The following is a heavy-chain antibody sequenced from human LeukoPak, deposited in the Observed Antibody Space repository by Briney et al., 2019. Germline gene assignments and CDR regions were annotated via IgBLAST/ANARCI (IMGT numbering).Heavy chain of an antibody. Sequence: SETLSLTCAVSGDSISSGDYSWNWIRQPPGKGLEWIGYIYHTGNTYYNPSLKSRVTISVDRYKNQFSLKVSSVTAADTAVYSCARGFFLPGNPGSWLDPWGQGTLVTVSS. D-gene: IGHD3-10*01. CDR1: GDSISSGDYS. CDR3: ARGFFLPGNPGSWLDP. CDR2: IYHTGNT. J-gene: IGHJ5*02. V-gene: IGHV4-30-2*01.